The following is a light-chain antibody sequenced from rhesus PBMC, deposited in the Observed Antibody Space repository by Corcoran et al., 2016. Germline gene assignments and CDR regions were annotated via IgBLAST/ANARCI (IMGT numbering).Light chain of an antibody. Sequence: DIQMTQSPSPLSASVGDRFTITCRASKGISTYLTWYQQKLGKVPKRLIYGASSLESGVPSRFLGFGYGTDFTLTSSSLQPEDFAIYYCLQYNSKPYCFGQGTKVEIK. CDR3: LQYNSKPYC. CDR2: GAS. CDR1: KGISTY. V-gene: IGKV1-43*01. J-gene: IGKJ2*01.